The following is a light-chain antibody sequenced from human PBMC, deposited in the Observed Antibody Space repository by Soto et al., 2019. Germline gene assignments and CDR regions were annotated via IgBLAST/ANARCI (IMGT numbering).Light chain of an antibody. V-gene: IGLV2-23*03. CDR1: SNDIKNYNL. J-gene: IGLJ2*01. CDR2: EGS. Sequence: QSALTQPASVSGSPGQSITISCTGTSNDIKNYNLVSWYQQHPGKAPKLMIYEGSKRPSGVSNRFSGSKSGTTASLTISGPPGGDGADYYRFPYGTYNPFVVFGGGTPLTVL. CDR3: FPYGTYNPFVV.